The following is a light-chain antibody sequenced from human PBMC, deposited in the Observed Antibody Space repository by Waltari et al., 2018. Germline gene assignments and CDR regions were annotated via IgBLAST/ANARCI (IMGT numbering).Light chain of an antibody. Sequence: DIVMTQSPDSLTVSLGERVTINYKSSRSLFYSFDSTTYLAWYQFKPGKPPKLLISWASTRESGVADRFSGSGAWTDFSLTISSLQAEDAAVYYCQQYWLTHQLTFGGGTKVEIK. CDR2: WAS. CDR1: RSLFYSFDSTTY. J-gene: IGKJ4*01. V-gene: IGKV4-1*01. CDR3: QQYWLTHQLT.